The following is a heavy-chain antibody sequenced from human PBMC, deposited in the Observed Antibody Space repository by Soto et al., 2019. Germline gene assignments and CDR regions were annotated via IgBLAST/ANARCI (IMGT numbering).Heavy chain of an antibody. CDR2: ISSSSSYI. CDR3: ARGADGRDGYRLDY. CDR1: GFTFSSYS. J-gene: IGHJ4*02. V-gene: IGHV3-21*01. D-gene: IGHD5-12*01. Sequence: EVQLVESGGGLVKPGGSLRLSCAASGFTFSSYSMNWVRQAPGKGLEWVSSISSSSSYIYYADSVKGRFTISRDNAKNSLYLQMNSLRAEDTAVYYCARGADGRDGYRLDYWGQGTLVTVSS.